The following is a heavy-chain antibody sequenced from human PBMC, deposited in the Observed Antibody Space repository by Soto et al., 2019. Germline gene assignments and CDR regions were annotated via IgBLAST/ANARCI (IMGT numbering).Heavy chain of an antibody. V-gene: IGHV4-34*01. CDR2: INHSGST. J-gene: IGHJ6*02. CDR1: GGSFSGYY. Sequence: PSETLSLTCAVYGGSFSGYYWSWIHQPPGKGLEWIGEINHSGSTNYNPSLKSRVTISVDTSKNQFSLKLSSVTAADTAVFYCARESLGGINGMDVWGQGTTVTVSS. D-gene: IGHD1-20*01. CDR3: ARESLGGINGMDV.